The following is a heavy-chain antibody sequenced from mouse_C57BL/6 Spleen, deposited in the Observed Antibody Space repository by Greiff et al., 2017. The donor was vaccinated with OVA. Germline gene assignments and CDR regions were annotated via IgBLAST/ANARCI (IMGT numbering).Heavy chain of an antibody. CDR1: GYTFTSYW. Sequence: QVHVKQPGAELVMPGASVKLSCKASGYTFTSYWMHWVKQRPGQGLEWIGEIDPSDSYTNYNQKFKGKSTLTVDKSSSTAYMQLSSLTSEDSAVYYCARLVTTEYYFDYWGQGTTLTVSS. CDR3: ARLVTTEYYFDY. D-gene: IGHD2-2*01. CDR2: IDPSDSYT. V-gene: IGHV1-69*01. J-gene: IGHJ2*01.